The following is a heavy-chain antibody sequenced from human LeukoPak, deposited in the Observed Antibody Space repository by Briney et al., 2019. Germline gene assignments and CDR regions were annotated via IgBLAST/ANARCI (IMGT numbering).Heavy chain of an antibody. CDR3: AAAGSSSRLRYSMFDP. Sequence: SVKVSCKASGFTFTSSAVQWVRQARGQRLEWIGWIVVGSGNTNYAQKFQERVTITRDMSTSTAYMELSSLRSEDTAVYYCAAAGSSSRLRYSMFDPWGQGTLVTVSS. D-gene: IGHD6-13*01. V-gene: IGHV1-58*01. CDR2: IVVGSGNT. CDR1: GFTFTSSA. J-gene: IGHJ5*02.